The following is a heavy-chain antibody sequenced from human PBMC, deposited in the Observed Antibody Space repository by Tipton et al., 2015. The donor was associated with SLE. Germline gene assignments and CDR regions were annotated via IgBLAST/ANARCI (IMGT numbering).Heavy chain of an antibody. CDR2: INHSGST. J-gene: IGHJ6*03. CDR1: GGSFSGYY. Sequence: TLSLTCAVYGGSFSGYYWSWIRQPPGKGLEWIGEINHSGSTNYNPSLKSRITISVDTSKNQFSLRLSSVTAADTAVYYCARGRRAVGGGVAVAGGGSKGGCAVGWGGVAAAGTAVYYCAGGRAGARQGWGGWGCMGVWGKG. D-gene: IGHD3-10*01. V-gene: IGHV4-34*01. CDR3: ARGRRAVGGGVAVAGGGSKGGCAVGWGGVAAAGTAVYYCAGGRAGARQGWGGWGCMGV.